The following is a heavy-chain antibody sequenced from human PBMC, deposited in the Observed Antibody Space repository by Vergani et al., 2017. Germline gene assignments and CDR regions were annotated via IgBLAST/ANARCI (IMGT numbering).Heavy chain of an antibody. CDR3: AKDQSRPVTTNWFDP. V-gene: IGHV1-18*01. CDR1: GYTFTSYG. CDR2: ISAYNGNT. J-gene: IGHJ5*02. D-gene: IGHD4-11*01. Sequence: QVQLVQSGAEVKKPGASVKVSCKASGYTFTSYGISWVRQAPGQGLEWMGWISAYNGNTNYAQKLQGRVTMTRDTSTSTAYMELRSLRSDDTAVYYCAKDQSRPVTTNWFDPWGQGTLVTVSS.